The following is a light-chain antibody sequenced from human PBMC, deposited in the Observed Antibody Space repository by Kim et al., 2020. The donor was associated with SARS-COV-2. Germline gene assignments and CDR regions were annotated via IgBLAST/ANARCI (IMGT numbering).Light chain of an antibody. Sequence: IQLTQSPSSVSASVGDRVTITCRASQDINTWLGWYQQKPGKAPKLLIYGASNLQSGVPSRFSGSGSGTDFTLTISRLQPDDCATYYCQQANSLLPCTFGQRTKVDIK. V-gene: IGKV1-12*01. CDR3: QQANSLLPCT. CDR2: GAS. CDR1: QDINTW. J-gene: IGKJ1*01.